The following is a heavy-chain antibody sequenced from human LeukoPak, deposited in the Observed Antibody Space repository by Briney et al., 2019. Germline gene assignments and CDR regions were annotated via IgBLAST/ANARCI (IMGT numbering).Heavy chain of an antibody. J-gene: IGHJ4*02. D-gene: IGHD3-22*01. Sequence: SETLSLNCAVYGGSFSGYYWSWIRQPPGKGLEWIGEINHSGSTNYNPSLKSRVTISVDTSKNQFSLKLSSVTAADTAVYYCARGREERYYYDSSGYYDYWGQGTLVTVTS. CDR2: INHSGST. V-gene: IGHV4-34*01. CDR3: ARGREERYYYDSSGYYDY. CDR1: GGSFSGYY.